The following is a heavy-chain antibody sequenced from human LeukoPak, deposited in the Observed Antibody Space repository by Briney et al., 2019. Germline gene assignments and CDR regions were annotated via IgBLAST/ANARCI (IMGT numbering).Heavy chain of an antibody. CDR2: IRYDGSNK. CDR1: GFTFSSCG. D-gene: IGHD1-7*01. Sequence: GGSLRLSCAASGFTFSSCGMHWVRQPPGKGLEWVAFIRYDGSNKYYADSVKGRFTIYRDNSKNTLYLQMNSLRAEDTAVYYCAKARYVTGTSAFDIWGQGTMVTVSS. CDR3: AKARYVTGTSAFDI. J-gene: IGHJ3*02. V-gene: IGHV3-30*02.